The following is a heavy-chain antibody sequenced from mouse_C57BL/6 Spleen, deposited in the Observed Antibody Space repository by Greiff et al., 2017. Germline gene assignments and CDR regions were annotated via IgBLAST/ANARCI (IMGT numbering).Heavy chain of an antibody. Sequence: QVHVKQSGAELVKPGASVKMSCKASGYTFTTYPIEWMKQNHGKSLEWIGNFHPYNDDTKYNEKFKGKATLTVEKSSSTVYLELSRLTSDDSAVYCCARGGDYDGAWFAYWGQGTLVTVSA. D-gene: IGHD2-4*01. CDR2: FHPYNDDT. J-gene: IGHJ3*01. CDR3: ARGGDYDGAWFAY. CDR1: GYTFTTYP. V-gene: IGHV1-47*01.